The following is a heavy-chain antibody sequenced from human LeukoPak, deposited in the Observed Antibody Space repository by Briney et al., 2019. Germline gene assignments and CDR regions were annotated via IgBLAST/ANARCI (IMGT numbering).Heavy chain of an antibody. D-gene: IGHD2-2*01. V-gene: IGHV3-7*01. Sequence: PGGSLRLSCAASGFNFNEFWMNWVRQAPGKGLERVASINQGGSEKYYLESVKGRFTISRDNAENSLYLQMDSLRAEDTAVYYCARDGPPAGLYFDCWGQGILVAVSS. CDR2: INQGGSEK. J-gene: IGHJ4*02. CDR3: ARDGPPAGLYFDC. CDR1: GFNFNEFW.